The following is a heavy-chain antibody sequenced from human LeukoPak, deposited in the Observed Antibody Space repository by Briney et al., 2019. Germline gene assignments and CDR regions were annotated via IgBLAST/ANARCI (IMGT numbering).Heavy chain of an antibody. D-gene: IGHD2-8*01. CDR2: ISGSGGST. V-gene: IGHV3-23*01. J-gene: IGHJ5*02. CDR3: AKGGGILYYRTWFDP. CDR1: GFTFSSYA. Sequence: GGSLRLSCAASGFTFSSYAMSWVRQAPGKGLEWVSAISGSGGSTYYADSVKGRFTISRDNSKNTLYLQMNSLRAEDTAVYYCAKGGGILYYRTWFDPWGQGTLVTVSS.